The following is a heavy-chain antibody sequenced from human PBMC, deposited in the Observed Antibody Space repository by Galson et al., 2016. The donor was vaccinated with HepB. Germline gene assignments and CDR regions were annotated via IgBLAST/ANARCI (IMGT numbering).Heavy chain of an antibody. CDR2: IIPTA. Sequence: SVKVSCKASGGTFSRYSINWVRQAPGQGLEWMGGIIPTANYAQKLQGRVTMTTDTSTNTVYIDPRSLRSDDTAVHYCARDGDTSTYYYYGMDVWGQGTTVTVSS. CDR3: ARDGDTSTYYYYGMDV. CDR1: GGTFSRYS. J-gene: IGHJ6*02. D-gene: IGHD7-27*01. V-gene: IGHV1-69*05.